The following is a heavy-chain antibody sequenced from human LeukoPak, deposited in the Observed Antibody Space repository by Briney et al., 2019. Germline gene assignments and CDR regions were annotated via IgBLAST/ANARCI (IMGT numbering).Heavy chain of an antibody. CDR1: GGSISSFY. CDR3: ARRGGSGRSFDY. J-gene: IGHJ4*02. V-gene: IGHV4-59*01. CDR2: IYYTGST. D-gene: IGHD3-10*01. Sequence: SETLSLTCTVSGGSISSFYWSWIRQPPGKGLEWIGYIYYTGSTNYNPSLKSRLTISVDTSKNQFSLKLSSVTAADTAVYYCARRGGSGRSFDYWGQGTLVTVSS.